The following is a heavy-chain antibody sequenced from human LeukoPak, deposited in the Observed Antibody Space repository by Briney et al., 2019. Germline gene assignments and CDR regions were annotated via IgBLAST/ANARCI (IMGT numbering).Heavy chain of an antibody. D-gene: IGHD3-3*01. V-gene: IGHV4-59*08. CDR1: GGSISSYY. J-gene: IGHJ5*02. CDR3: ARHHVYDFWSGYSQPHWFDP. Sequence: SETLSLTCTVSGGSISSYYWSWIRQPPGKGLEWIGYIYYSGSTNYNPSLKSRVTISVDTSKNQFSLKLSSVTAADTAVYYCARHHVYDFWSGYSQPHWFDPWGQGTLVTVSS. CDR2: IYYSGST.